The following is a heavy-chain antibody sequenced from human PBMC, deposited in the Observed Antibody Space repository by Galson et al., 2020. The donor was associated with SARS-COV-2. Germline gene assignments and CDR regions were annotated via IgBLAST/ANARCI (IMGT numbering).Heavy chain of an antibody. Sequence: SETLSLTCGVYGVSFRGYYLSWIRQPPGKGLEWIGEINHSGSTNYNPSLKSRVTISVDTSKNQFSLRRSSVTAADTDVYYCAREVIYSGRDYREALAFDIWGQGTMVTVSS. V-gene: IGHV4-34*01. D-gene: IGHD1-26*01. CDR3: AREVIYSGRDYREALAFDI. CDR2: INHSGST. CDR1: GVSFRGYY. J-gene: IGHJ3*02.